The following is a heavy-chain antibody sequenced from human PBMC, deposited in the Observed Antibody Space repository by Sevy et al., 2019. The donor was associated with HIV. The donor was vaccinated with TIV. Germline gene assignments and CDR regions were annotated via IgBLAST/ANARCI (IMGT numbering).Heavy chain of an antibody. J-gene: IGHJ5*02. CDR3: VRVVVDDDPIGGWFDP. V-gene: IGHV3-48*02. Sequence: GGSLRLSCAASGFTFSPYSMNWVRQTPGRGLEWLSYISGSSSVIYYADSVKGRFTISRDNAKKSVYLQLNSLRDEDTAVYYCVRVVVDDDPIGGWFDPWGQRIQVTVSS. CDR2: ISGSSSVI. D-gene: IGHD2-2*01. CDR1: GFTFSPYS.